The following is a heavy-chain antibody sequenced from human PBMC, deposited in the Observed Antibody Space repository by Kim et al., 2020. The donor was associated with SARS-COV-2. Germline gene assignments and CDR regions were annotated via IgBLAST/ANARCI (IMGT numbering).Heavy chain of an antibody. CDR3: ASGRRIL. CDR1: GFTFSSYA. Sequence: GGSLRLSCAASGFTFSSYAMHWVRQAPGKGLEWVAVISYDGSNKYYADSVKGRFTISRDNSKNTLYLQMNSLRAEDTAVYYCASGRRILWGQGTLVTVSS. D-gene: IGHD2-15*01. J-gene: IGHJ4*02. CDR2: ISYDGSNK. V-gene: IGHV3-30*04.